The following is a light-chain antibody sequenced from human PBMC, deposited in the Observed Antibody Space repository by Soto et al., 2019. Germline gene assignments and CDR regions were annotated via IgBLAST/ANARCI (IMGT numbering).Light chain of an antibody. CDR2: AAS. Sequence: AIQLTQSPSSLSASVGDRVTITCRASQDISNYLAWYQQKPGKAPQVLIFAASSLESGVPLTFSGSGSGTDCTLTISSLLPEDFAPYYCQHLSDYPYTFGHGTKLEIK. J-gene: IGKJ2*01. CDR3: QHLSDYPYT. CDR1: QDISNY. V-gene: IGKV1D-13*01.